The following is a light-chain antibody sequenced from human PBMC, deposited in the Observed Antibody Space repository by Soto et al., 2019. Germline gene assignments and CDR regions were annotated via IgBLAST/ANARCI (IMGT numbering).Light chain of an antibody. CDR1: QNIRSR. V-gene: IGKV1-5*01. CDR2: DAS. CDR3: QQYYSYPRT. J-gene: IGKJ1*01. Sequence: DLKMTQSPSTLSASVGDRVTITCRASQNIRSRLAWFQQKPGKAPKLLIYDASSLESGVPQRFSGSGSGTDFTLTISCLQSEDFATYYCQQYYSYPRTFGQGTKVDI.